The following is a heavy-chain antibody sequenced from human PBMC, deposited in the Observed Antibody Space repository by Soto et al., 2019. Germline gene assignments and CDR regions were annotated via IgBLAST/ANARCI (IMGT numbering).Heavy chain of an antibody. CDR1: GFTFSSYA. V-gene: IGHV3-23*01. J-gene: IGHJ4*02. D-gene: IGHD6-13*01. CDR2: ISGSGGST. Sequence: PGGSLRLSCAASGFTFSSYAMSWVRQAPGKGLEWVSAISGSGGSTYYADSVKGRFTISRDNSKNTLYLQMNSLRAEDTAVYYCAKGRSSWYLGSVDYWGQGTLVTVSS. CDR3: AKGRSSWYLGSVDY.